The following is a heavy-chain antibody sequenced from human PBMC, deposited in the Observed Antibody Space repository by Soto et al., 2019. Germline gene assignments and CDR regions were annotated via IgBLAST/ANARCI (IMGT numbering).Heavy chain of an antibody. CDR1: GHRFTRPSDY. V-gene: IGHV1-46*01. Sequence: QVQLVQSGAEVKMPGASVKVTCKASGHRFTRPSDYMHWVRQAPGQGLEWVGIIKLSDGSTSYAQRSQGRVTLTSDTSTSTVYMELSSLRSDDTAIYYCMSERAGATADSWSQGTLVTVSS. J-gene: IGHJ5*01. CDR2: IKLSDGST. D-gene: IGHD3-10*01. CDR3: MSERAGATADS.